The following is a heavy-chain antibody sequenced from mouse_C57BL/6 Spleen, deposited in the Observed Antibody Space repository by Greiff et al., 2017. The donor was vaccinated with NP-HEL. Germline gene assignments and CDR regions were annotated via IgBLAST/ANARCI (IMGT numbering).Heavy chain of an antibody. J-gene: IGHJ2*01. Sequence: QVQLQQPGAELVKPGASVKLSCKASGYTFTSYWMQWVKQRPGQGLEWIGEIDPSDSYTNYNQKFKGKATLTVDTSSSTAYMQLSSLTSEDSAVYYCARKRGMDSSGHYWGQGTTLTVSS. V-gene: IGHV1-50*01. CDR1: GYTFTSYW. CDR3: ARKRGMDSSGHY. D-gene: IGHD3-2*02. CDR2: IDPSDSYT.